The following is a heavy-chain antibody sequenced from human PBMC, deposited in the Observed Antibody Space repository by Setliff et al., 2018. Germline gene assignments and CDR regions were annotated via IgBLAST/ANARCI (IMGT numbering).Heavy chain of an antibody. CDR2: INEAGREK. Sequence: LRLSCAASGFTFSSLWMSWVRQAPGKGLEWVANINEAGREKFYVDSVKGRFAISRDNARNSLYLQMNSLRVEDTAVYYCARDVYDFRTGQAYPWGQGTLVTVSS. CDR1: GFTFSSLW. J-gene: IGHJ5*02. CDR3: ARDVYDFRTGQAYP. D-gene: IGHD3-3*01. V-gene: IGHV3-7*01.